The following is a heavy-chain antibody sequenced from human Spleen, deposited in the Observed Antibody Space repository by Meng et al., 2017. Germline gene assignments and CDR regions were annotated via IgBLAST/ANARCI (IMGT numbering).Heavy chain of an antibody. V-gene: IGHV4-31*01. CDR2: IYYSGST. CDR1: GDSISSGGYY. CDR3: ARGIAVAGTNPPFDY. Sequence: QVLRQGSGPGLVKPSQTLSLTCTVSGDSISSGGYYWSWIRQHPGKGLEWIGYIYYSGSTYYNPSLKSLVTMSVDTSKNQFSLNLSSVTAADTAVYYCARGIAVAGTNPPFDYWGQGTLVTVAS. D-gene: IGHD6-19*01. J-gene: IGHJ4*02.